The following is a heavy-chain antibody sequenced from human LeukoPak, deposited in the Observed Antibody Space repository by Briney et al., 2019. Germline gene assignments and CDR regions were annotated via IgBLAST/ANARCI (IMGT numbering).Heavy chain of an antibody. Sequence: PSETLSLTCTVSAGSISSYYWSWIRHPPGKGLEWIGYTYYSGSTNYNPSLKSRVTISVETSKNQFSLKLSSVTAADTAVYYCARGSDYDSSGYYSQYYYYYYMDVWGKGTTVTVSS. CDR2: TYYSGST. CDR3: ARGSDYDSSGYYSQYYYYYYMDV. V-gene: IGHV4-59*01. D-gene: IGHD3-22*01. J-gene: IGHJ6*03. CDR1: AGSISSYY.